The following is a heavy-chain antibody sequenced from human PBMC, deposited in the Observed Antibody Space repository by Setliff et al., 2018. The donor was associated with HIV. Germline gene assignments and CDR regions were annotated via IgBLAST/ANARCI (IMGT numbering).Heavy chain of an antibody. Sequence: GGSLRLSCTGYGFSFNSYGMHWVRQAPGKGLEWVALIYYDERNKYYGDSVKGRFTVSRDNTKNTLYLHMNGLGPEDTAVYYCAKDVEFFPVPDSSGYIDYWGQGTLVTVSS. D-gene: IGHD3-22*01. CDR1: GFSFNSYG. CDR2: IYYDERNK. J-gene: IGHJ4*02. CDR3: AKDVEFFPVPDSSGYIDY. V-gene: IGHV3-30*18.